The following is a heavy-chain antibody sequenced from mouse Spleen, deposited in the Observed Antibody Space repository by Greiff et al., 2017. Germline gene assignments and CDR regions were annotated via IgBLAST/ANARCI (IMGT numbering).Heavy chain of an antibody. CDR3: ASGLLGAMDY. D-gene: IGHD2-3*01. Sequence: EVKVEESGAELVKPGASVKLSCTASGFNIKDTYMHWVKQRPEQGLEWIGRIDPANGNTKYDPKFQGKATITADTSSNTAYLQLSSLTSEDTAVYYCASGLLGAMDYWGQGTSVTVSS. CDR1: GFNIKDTY. J-gene: IGHJ4*01. CDR2: IDPANGNT. V-gene: IGHV14-3*02.